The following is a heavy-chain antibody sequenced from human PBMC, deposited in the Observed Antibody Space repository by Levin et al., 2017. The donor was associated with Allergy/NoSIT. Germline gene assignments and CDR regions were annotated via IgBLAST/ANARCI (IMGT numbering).Heavy chain of an antibody. J-gene: IGHJ6*02. CDR1: GGSISSYH. CDR2: IYYTGST. Sequence: SETLSLTCIVPGGSISSYHWSWIRQPPGKGLEWIGYIYYTGSTAYNPSLRSRVTISMDTSKSQFSLTLNSVTAANTAVYYCARDRVVASSGTYYYYGMAVWGRGTTVTVSS. D-gene: IGHD2-15*01. CDR3: ARDRVVASSGTYYYYGMAV. V-gene: IGHV4-59*01.